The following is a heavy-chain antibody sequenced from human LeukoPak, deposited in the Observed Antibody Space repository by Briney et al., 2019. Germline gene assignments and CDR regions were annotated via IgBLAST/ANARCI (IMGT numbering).Heavy chain of an antibody. CDR3: ARDGGYDPFEY. Sequence: GGSLRLSCAASGITFSYYWMHWVRQAPGKGLVWVSRIDADGSSATYADPVKGRFTISRDNAKNTLYLQMNSLRAEDTAVYYCARDGGYDPFEYWGQGTLVTVSS. V-gene: IGHV3-74*01. J-gene: IGHJ4*02. D-gene: IGHD5-12*01. CDR2: IDADGSSA. CDR1: GITFSYYW.